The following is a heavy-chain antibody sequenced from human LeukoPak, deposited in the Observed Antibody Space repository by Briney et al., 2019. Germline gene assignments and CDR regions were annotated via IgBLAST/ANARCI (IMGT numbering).Heavy chain of an antibody. CDR1: GGTFSSYA. CDR3: ARSPYCSGGSCYSGGTYWYFDL. D-gene: IGHD2-15*01. Sequence: SVKVSCKASGGTFSSYAISWVRQAPGQGLEWMGGIIPIFGTANYAQKFQGRVTITADESTSTAYMELSSLRSEDTAVYYCARSPYCSGGSCYSGGTYWYFDLWGRGTLVTVS. V-gene: IGHV1-69*13. CDR2: IIPIFGTA. J-gene: IGHJ2*01.